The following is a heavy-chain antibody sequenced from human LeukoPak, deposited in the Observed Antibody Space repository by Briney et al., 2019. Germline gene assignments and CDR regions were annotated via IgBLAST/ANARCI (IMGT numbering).Heavy chain of an antibody. Sequence: GGSLRLSCAASGFTFSSYWMHWVRQAPGKGLVWVSRINSDGSSTSYADSVKGRFTISRDNAKNTLYLQMNSLRAEDTAMYFCVKYFCADKDFRPGRRYFDFWGQGSLVTVCS. J-gene: IGHJ4*02. CDR3: VKYFCADKDFRPGRRYFDF. D-gene: IGHD2/OR15-2a*01. CDR2: INSDGSST. CDR1: GFTFSSYW. V-gene: IGHV3-74*01.